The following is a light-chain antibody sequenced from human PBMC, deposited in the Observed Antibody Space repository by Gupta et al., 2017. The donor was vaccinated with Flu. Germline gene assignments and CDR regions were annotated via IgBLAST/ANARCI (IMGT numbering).Light chain of an antibody. CDR1: SSDVGGYNY. CDR2: DVS. V-gene: IGLV2-11*01. CDR3: CSYAGSWV. J-gene: IGLJ3*02. Sequence: ISCTGTSSDVGGYNYVSWYQQHPGKAPKLMIYDVSKRPSGVPDRFSGSKSGNTASLTISGLQAEDEADYYCCSYAGSWVFGGGTKLTVL.